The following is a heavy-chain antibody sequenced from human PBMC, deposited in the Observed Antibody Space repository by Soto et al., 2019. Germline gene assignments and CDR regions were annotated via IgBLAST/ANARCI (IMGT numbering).Heavy chain of an antibody. CDR1: GFTFSSYA. CDR3: AKRGMAEWLPRSYWYFDL. J-gene: IGHJ2*01. CDR2: ISGSGGST. V-gene: IGHV3-23*01. Sequence: EVQLLESGGGLVQPGGSLRLSCAASGFTFSSYAMSWVRQAPGKGLEWVSAISGSGGSTYNADPAKGRLTITRDNSKNTLDLQMNSLRAEDTAVYYWAKRGMAEWLPRSYWYFDLWGRGTLVTVSS. D-gene: IGHD6-19*01.